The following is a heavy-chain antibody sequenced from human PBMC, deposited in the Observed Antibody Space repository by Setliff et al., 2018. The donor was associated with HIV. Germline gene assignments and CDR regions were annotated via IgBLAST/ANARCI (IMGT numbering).Heavy chain of an antibody. CDR1: GYTFTSYG. J-gene: IGHJ4*02. CDR3: ARGTNCGGDCYSSLRATYYFDF. CDR2: ISAYNGNT. V-gene: IGHV1-18*01. Sequence: GASVKVSCKASGYTFTSYGITWVRQAPGQGLEWMGWISAYNGNTNFAQRLQGRVIITRDTSASTAYMELSSLRSEDTALYYCARGTNCGGDCYSSLRATYYFDFWGQETLVTVSS. D-gene: IGHD2-21*01.